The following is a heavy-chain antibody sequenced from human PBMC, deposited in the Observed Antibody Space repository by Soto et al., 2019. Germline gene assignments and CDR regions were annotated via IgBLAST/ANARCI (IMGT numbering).Heavy chain of an antibody. Sequence: PGGSLRLSCAASGFTFDDYGMHWVRQGPGKGLEWVSGISWNSGSIGYAEFVKGRFTISRDNAKKSLYLQMNSLRAEDTALYFCAKSNNTGWFHFDSWGKAILVTVSS. D-gene: IGHD6-19*01. CDR3: AKSNNTGWFHFDS. CDR2: ISWNSGSI. CDR1: GFTFDDYG. J-gene: IGHJ4*02. V-gene: IGHV3-9*01.